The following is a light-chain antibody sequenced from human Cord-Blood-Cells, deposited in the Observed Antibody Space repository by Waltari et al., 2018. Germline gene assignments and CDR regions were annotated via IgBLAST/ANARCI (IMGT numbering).Light chain of an antibody. J-gene: IGKJ3*01. Sequence: EIVMTQSPATLSVSPGERATLSCRASQSVSSNLAWYQQKPGQAPRLLIYGASTRATGIPARCSGSGSGTEFTLTISSLQSEDFAVYYCQQYNNWSTFGPGTKVDIK. CDR3: QQYNNWST. CDR1: QSVSSN. CDR2: GAS. V-gene: IGKV3-15*01.